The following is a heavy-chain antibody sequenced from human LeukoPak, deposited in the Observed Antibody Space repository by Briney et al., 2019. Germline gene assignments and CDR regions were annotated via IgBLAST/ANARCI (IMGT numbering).Heavy chain of an antibody. CDR1: GFTFSSYW. CDR3: AKGSNGMDV. Sequence: GGSLRLSCAASGFTFSSYWMSWVRQAPGKGLEWVAVISYDGSNKYYADSVKGRFTISRDNSKNTLYLQMNSLRAEDTAVYYCAKGSNGMDVWGQGTTVTVSS. CDR2: ISYDGSNK. V-gene: IGHV3-30*18. J-gene: IGHJ6*02.